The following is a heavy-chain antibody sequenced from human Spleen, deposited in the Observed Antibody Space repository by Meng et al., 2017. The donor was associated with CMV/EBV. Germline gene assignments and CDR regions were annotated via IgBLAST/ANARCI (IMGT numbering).Heavy chain of an antibody. CDR2: ISSSSSTI. D-gene: IGHD1-26*01. Sequence: GGSLRLSCAASGFTFSSYSMNWVRQAPGKGLEWVSYISSSSSTIYYADSVKGRFTISRDNAKNSLYLQMNSLRAEDTAVYYCARDDRGVGAPPFDYWGQGTLVTVSS. J-gene: IGHJ4*02. V-gene: IGHV3-48*04. CDR3: ARDDRGVGAPPFDY. CDR1: GFTFSSYS.